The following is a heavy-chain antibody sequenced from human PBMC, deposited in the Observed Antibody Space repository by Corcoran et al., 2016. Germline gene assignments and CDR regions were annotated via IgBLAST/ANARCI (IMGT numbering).Heavy chain of an antibody. D-gene: IGHD1-26*01. CDR2: IYPGDSDT. Sequence: EVQLVQSGAEVKKPGESLKISCKGSGYSFTSYWIGWVRQMPGKGLEWMGIIYPGDSDTRYSPSFHGQVTISADKSISTAYLQWSSLKASDTAMYYCARLSSGGSYPAPRDAFDIWGQGTMVTVSS. V-gene: IGHV5-51*01. CDR3: ARLSSGGSYPAPRDAFDI. CDR1: GYSFTSYW. J-gene: IGHJ3*02.